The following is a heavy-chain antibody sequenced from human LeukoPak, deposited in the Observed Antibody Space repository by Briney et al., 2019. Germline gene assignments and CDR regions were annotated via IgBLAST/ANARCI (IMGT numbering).Heavy chain of an antibody. D-gene: IGHD3-3*01. Sequence: GGSLRLSCAASGFTFSSYGMHWVRQAPGKGLEWVAVIWYDGSNKYYADSVKGRFTISRDNSKNTLYLQTNSLRAEDTAVYYCAKEEYYDFWSGYPPQTTYYYYYMDVWGKGTTVTVSS. J-gene: IGHJ6*03. V-gene: IGHV3-33*06. CDR3: AKEEYYDFWSGYPPQTTYYYYYMDV. CDR1: GFTFSSYG. CDR2: IWYDGSNK.